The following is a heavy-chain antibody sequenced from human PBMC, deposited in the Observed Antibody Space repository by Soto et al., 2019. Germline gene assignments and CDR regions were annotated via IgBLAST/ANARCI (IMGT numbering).Heavy chain of an antibody. Sequence: LSLTCTVSGGSISSSSYYWGWIRQPPGKGLEWIGSIYYSGSTYYNPSLKSRVTISVDTSKNQFSLKLSSVTAADTAVYYCARGGQLELRWSYGMDVWGQGTTVTVSS. V-gene: IGHV4-39*01. CDR2: IYYSGST. D-gene: IGHD1-7*01. J-gene: IGHJ6*02. CDR1: GGSISSSSYY. CDR3: ARGGQLELRWSYGMDV.